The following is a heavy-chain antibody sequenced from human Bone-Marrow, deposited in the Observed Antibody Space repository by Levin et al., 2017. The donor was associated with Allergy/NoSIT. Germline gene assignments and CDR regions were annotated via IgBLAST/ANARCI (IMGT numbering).Heavy chain of an antibody. CDR2: IDPSDSYT. CDR3: TRSLGYCIGGSCYAPTF. Sequence: GGSLRLSCKGSGYSFRTYWITWVRQRPGKGLEWMGRIDPSDSYTNYSPSFQGRVTISADESTSTAYLHLSGLKASDTATYYCTRSLGYCIGGSCYAPTFWGQGTLVTVSS. J-gene: IGHJ4*02. CDR1: GYSFRTYW. D-gene: IGHD2-15*01. V-gene: IGHV5-10-1*01.